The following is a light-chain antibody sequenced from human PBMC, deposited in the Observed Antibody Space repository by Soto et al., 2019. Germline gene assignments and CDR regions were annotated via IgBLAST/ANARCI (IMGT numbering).Light chain of an antibody. CDR2: WAS. V-gene: IGKV4-1*01. CDR1: QSVLFSSNSKNY. CDR3: QQYYSLPST. Sequence: DIVMTQSPDSLAVSLGERATINCKSSQSVLFSSNSKNYLAWYQRKPGQPPKLLVYWASTRESGVPDRFSGSGSGTDFTLTISSLQAEDVALYYCQQYYSLPSTFGQGTKVEIK. J-gene: IGKJ1*01.